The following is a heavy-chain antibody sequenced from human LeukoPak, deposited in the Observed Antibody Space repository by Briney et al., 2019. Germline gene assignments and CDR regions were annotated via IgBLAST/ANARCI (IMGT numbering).Heavy chain of an antibody. J-gene: IGHJ4*02. CDR3: ARLPGGLGRYYFEY. D-gene: IGHD3-16*02. Sequence: ASVKVSCKASGYIFTSYAVHWVRQAPGQRLEWMGWINTANGITKYSQKFQDRVTITSDTSASTDHMELSGLRSEDTAIYYCARLPGGLGRYYFEYWGQGTLVTVSS. CDR2: INTANGIT. CDR1: GYIFTSYA. V-gene: IGHV1-3*04.